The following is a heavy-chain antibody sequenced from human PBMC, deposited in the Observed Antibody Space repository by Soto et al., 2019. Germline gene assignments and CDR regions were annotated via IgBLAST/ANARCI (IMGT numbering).Heavy chain of an antibody. Sequence: PSETLSLTCTVSGGSISSGGYYWSCIRQHPGKGLEWIGYIYYSGSTYYNPSLKSRVTISVDTSKNQFSLKLSSVTAADTAVYYCARGPHYYDSSGYYDFDYWGQGTLVTVSS. CDR1: GGSISSGGYY. CDR2: IYYSGST. CDR3: ARGPHYYDSSGYYDFDY. J-gene: IGHJ4*02. V-gene: IGHV4-31*03. D-gene: IGHD3-22*01.